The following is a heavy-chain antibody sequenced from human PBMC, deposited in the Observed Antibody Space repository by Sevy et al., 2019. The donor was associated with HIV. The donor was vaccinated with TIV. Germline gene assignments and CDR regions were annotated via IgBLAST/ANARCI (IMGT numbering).Heavy chain of an antibody. Sequence: ASVKVSCKASGYTFTNYDINWVRQATGQGLEWMGWMNPNSGNTGYAQKFQGRVTMTRNTSISTAYIELSSRRSGDTGVYYCATATELLGMVVVPAARGWFDPWGKGTLVTVSS. V-gene: IGHV1-8*01. J-gene: IGHJ5*02. CDR2: MNPNSGNT. CDR1: GYTFTNYD. CDR3: ATATELLGMVVVPAARGWFDP. D-gene: IGHD2-2*03.